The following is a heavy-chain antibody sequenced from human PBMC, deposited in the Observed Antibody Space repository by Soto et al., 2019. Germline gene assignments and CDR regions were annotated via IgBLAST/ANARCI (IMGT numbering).Heavy chain of an antibody. V-gene: IGHV4-39*01. CDR3: ARTAAAGKYYYGVDF. J-gene: IGHJ6*02. CDR1: DSLIRSSSYF. Sequence: SETVSLTCIVCDSLIRSSSYFWGWIRQPPGKGLEWIGSMYYSGTTYYNPSLKSRVTISVDTSKNQFSLKLSSVTAADTAVYYCARTAAAGKYYYGVDFWGQRTTVTVSS. D-gene: IGHD6-13*01. CDR2: MYYSGTT.